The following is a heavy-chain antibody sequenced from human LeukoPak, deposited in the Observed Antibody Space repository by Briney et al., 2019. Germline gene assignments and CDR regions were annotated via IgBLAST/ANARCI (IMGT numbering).Heavy chain of an antibody. Sequence: GGCLRLSCAASGFTFSRYSMSRGRQAPGKGLGWGSSISSSSSYIYYGDSVKGRFTISRDNAKNSLYLQMNSLRAEDTAVYYCAREGRCTVTTGGTSYYYGMDVWGQGTTVTVSS. D-gene: IGHD4-17*01. CDR2: ISSSSSYI. CDR1: GFTFSRYS. V-gene: IGHV3-21*01. J-gene: IGHJ6*02. CDR3: AREGRCTVTTGGTSYYYGMDV.